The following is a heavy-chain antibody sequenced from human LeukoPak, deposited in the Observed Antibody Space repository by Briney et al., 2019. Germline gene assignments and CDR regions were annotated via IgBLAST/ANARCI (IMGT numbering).Heavy chain of an antibody. J-gene: IGHJ4*02. D-gene: IGHD3-22*01. CDR3: ARGYYDSNAQLFDY. V-gene: IGHV3-23*01. CDR1: GITFSSYG. Sequence: PGGSLRLSCAASGITFSSYGMSWVRQAPGKGLEWVSSISSTGGTTYYADSVKGRFTISRDNSKNTLYLQMNSLRAEDTAIYYCARGYYDSNAQLFDYWGQGTLVTVSS. CDR2: ISSTGGTT.